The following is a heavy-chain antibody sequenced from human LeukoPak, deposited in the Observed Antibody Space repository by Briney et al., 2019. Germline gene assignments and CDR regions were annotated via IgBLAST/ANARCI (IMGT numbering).Heavy chain of an antibody. CDR1: GYTFTTYG. J-gene: IGHJ6*03. CDR2: ISTYNGNT. Sequence: ASVKVSCKASGYTFTTYGLTWVRQAPGQGLEWMGWISTYNGNTHYAQKLQGLVTMTTDTSTTTAYLELRSLRSDDTAVYYCARDPPPSITMVRGSYYYYYYMDVWGKGTTVTISS. D-gene: IGHD3-10*01. CDR3: ARDPPPSITMVRGSYYYYYYMDV. V-gene: IGHV1-18*01.